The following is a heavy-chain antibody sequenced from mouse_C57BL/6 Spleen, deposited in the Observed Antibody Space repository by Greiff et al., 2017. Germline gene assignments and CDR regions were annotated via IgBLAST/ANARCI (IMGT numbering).Heavy chain of an antibody. CDR2: INPNNGGT. Sequence: VQLQQSGPELVKPGASVKMSCKASGYTFTDYYMHWVKQSHGQSLEWIGYINPNNGGTSYNQKFKGKATLTVNKSSSTAYMELRSLTSEDAAVYYCARLLLRYWYFDVWGKGTTVTVSS. V-gene: IGHV1-22*01. D-gene: IGHD1-1*01. J-gene: IGHJ1*03. CDR3: ARLLLRYWYFDV. CDR1: GYTFTDYY.